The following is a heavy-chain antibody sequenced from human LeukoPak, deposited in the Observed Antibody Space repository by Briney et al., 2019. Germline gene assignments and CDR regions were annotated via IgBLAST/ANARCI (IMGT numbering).Heavy chain of an antibody. CDR2: IRSKAYGGTT. Sequence: QPGGSLRLSCTASGFTFGDYAMSWFRQAPGKGLEWVGFIRSKAYGGTTEYAASVKGRFTISRDDSKSIAYLQMNSLKTEDTAVYYCTSLQKVSLDAFDIWGQGTMVTVSS. CDR3: TSLQKVSLDAFDI. D-gene: IGHD2-8*01. CDR1: GFTFGDYA. J-gene: IGHJ3*02. V-gene: IGHV3-49*03.